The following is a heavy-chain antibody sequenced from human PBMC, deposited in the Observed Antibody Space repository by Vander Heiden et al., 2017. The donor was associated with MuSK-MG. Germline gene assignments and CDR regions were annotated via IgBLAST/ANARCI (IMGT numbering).Heavy chain of an antibody. CDR1: GFSLSTSGVG. V-gene: IGHV2-5*02. D-gene: IGHD3-3*01. J-gene: IGHJ4*02. CDR2: IYWDDDK. Sequence: QITLKESGPTLVKPTQTLTLTCTFSGFSLSTSGVGVGWIRQPPGKALEWLALIYWDDDKRYSPALKSRLTITKDTSKNQVVRTMTKMDTVDTATYYCAHFRRLVLYRYFDYWGQGTMVTVSS. CDR3: AHFRRLVLYRYFDY.